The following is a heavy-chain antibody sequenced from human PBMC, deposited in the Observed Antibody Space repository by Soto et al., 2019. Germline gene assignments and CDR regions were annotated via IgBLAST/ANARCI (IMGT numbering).Heavy chain of an antibody. J-gene: IGHJ5*02. CDR3: ARDQGAAGWFDP. CDR1: GGSISSYY. CDR2: MYNTGST. Sequence: SETLSLTCTVSGGSISSYYWSWLRQPPGKGLEWIGYMYNTGSTVYNPPFKSRVTISVDTSKNQFSLKLSSVTAADTAVYYCARDQGAAGWFDPWGQGTLVTVSS. V-gene: IGHV4-59*01. D-gene: IGHD1-26*01.